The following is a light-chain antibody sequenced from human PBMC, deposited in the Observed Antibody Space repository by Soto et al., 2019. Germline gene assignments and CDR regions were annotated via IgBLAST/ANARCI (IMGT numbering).Light chain of an antibody. CDR2: DAS. V-gene: IGKV3-11*01. CDR1: QSVSSY. Sequence: EIVLTQSPATLSLSPGERATLSCRASQSVSSYLAWYQHKPGQAPRVLIYDASNRATGIPARFSGSGSGTDFTLTISSLEPEDFAIDYCQQRTYWPPYTFGQGTKLEIK. CDR3: QQRTYWPPYT. J-gene: IGKJ2*01.